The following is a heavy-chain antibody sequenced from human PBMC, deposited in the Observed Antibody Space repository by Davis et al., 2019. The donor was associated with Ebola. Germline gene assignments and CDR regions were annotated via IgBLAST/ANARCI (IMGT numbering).Heavy chain of an antibody. Sequence: PGGSLRLSCAASGFTFSSYWMSWVRQAPGKGLEWVANIKQDGSEKYYVDSVKGRFTMSRDNAKNSLYLQMNSLRAEDTAVYYCARLGVGNAFDIWGQGTMVTVSS. CDR2: IKQDGSEK. CDR3: ARLGVGNAFDI. D-gene: IGHD1-1*01. CDR1: GFTFSSYW. V-gene: IGHV3-7*01. J-gene: IGHJ3*02.